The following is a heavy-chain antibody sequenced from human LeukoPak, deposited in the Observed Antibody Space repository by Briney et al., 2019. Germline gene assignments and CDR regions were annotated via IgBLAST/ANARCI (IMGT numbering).Heavy chain of an antibody. Sequence: ASVKVSYKSSGYTFTSYYRHWVRQAPGQGLEWMGIINLSSGDTTYAQRFQGRVTMTRDTSTSTVYMELSSLRSEDTAVYFCAGEEVGYSYGLDHWGQGTLVAVSS. V-gene: IGHV1-46*01. D-gene: IGHD5-18*01. J-gene: IGHJ4*02. CDR1: GYTFTSYY. CDR3: AGEEVGYSYGLDH. CDR2: INLSSGDT.